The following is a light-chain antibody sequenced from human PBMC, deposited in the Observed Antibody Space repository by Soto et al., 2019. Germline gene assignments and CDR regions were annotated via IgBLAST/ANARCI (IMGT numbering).Light chain of an antibody. J-gene: IGKJ1*01. Sequence: EIVLTQSPATLSLSPGERATLSCRASQSISSYLAWYQQKPGHAPRLLIYAASNRAPGIPARFSGSGSGTDFTLTISSLEPEDFAVYYCQQRSSWPRTFGQGTKVDIK. CDR3: QQRSSWPRT. V-gene: IGKV3-11*01. CDR2: AAS. CDR1: QSISSY.